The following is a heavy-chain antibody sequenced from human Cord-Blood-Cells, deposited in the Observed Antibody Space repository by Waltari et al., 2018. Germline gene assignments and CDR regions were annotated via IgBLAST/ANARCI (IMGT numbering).Heavy chain of an antibody. V-gene: IGHV4-4*07. Sequence: QVQLQESGPGLVKPSETLSLTCTVSGGSISSYYWSWIRQPAGKGLEWIGRFYTSGSTNYNPSLKSRVTMSVDTSKNQFSLKLSSVTAADTAVYYCARGYSGYDYYYYYYMDVWGKGTTVTVSS. D-gene: IGHD5-12*01. CDR3: ARGYSGYDYYYYYYMDV. J-gene: IGHJ6*03. CDR2: FYTSGST. CDR1: GGSISSYY.